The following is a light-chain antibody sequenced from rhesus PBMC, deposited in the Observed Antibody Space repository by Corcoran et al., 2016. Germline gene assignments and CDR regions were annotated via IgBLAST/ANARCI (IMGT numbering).Light chain of an antibody. J-gene: IGLJ1*01. CDR2: DVS. V-gene: IGLV2-32*02. CDR3: SSYAGSNTFI. Sequence: QSAPIQSPSVSGSLGQSVTISCTGTSSDIGGYNYVSWYQQHPGTAPKLMIYDVSKRPSGVSDRFSGSKSANTASLTISGLQAEDEADYYCSSYAGSNTFIFGAGTRLTVL. CDR1: SSDIGGYNY.